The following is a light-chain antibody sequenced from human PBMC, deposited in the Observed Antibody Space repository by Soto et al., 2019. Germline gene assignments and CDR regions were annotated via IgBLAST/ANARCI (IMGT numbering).Light chain of an antibody. CDR2: SAS. J-gene: IGKJ5*01. Sequence: IQLTQSPSSLSAXVGDRVTITCRASQGISSFLAWYQQKPGKAPKLLIYSASTXQNGVPSRFXGSGSGTDFTLTISSLQPEDFAXYLCQQVDTYPITFGQGTRLEIK. CDR1: QGISSF. V-gene: IGKV1-9*01. CDR3: QQVDTYPIT.